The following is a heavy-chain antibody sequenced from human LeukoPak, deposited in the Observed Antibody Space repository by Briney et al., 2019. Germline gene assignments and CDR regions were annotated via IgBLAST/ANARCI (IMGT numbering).Heavy chain of an antibody. CDR2: IYYSGST. J-gene: IGHJ4*02. D-gene: IGHD6-19*01. CDR1: GGSISSYY. Sequence: PSETLSLTCTVSGGSISSYYWSWIRLPPGKGLEWIGYIYYSGSTNYNPSLKSRVTVSVDTSKNRFSLKLSSVTAAETAVYYCARAIAVAGTFAFDYWGQGTLVTVSS. CDR3: ARAIAVAGTFAFDY. V-gene: IGHV4-59*01.